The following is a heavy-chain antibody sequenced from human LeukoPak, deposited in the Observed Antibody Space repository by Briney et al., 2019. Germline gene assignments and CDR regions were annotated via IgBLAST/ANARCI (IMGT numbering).Heavy chain of an antibody. CDR2: ISAYNGNT. D-gene: IGHD6-19*01. CDR3: ARDVNTYSSGWYIGDAFDI. CDR1: GYTFTSYG. J-gene: IGHJ3*02. Sequence: ASVKVSCKASGYTFTSYGISWVRQAPGQGLEWMGWISAYNGNTNYAQKLQGRVTMTTDTSTSTAYMELRSLRSDDTAVYYCARDVNTYSSGWYIGDAFDIWGQGTMVTVSS. V-gene: IGHV1-18*01.